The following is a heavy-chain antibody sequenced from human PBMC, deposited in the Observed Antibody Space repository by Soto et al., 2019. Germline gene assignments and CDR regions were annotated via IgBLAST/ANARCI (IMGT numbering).Heavy chain of an antibody. V-gene: IGHV1-18*01. Sequence: QVQLVQSGAEVKKPGASVKVSCKASGYTFTSYGISWVRQAPGQGLEWMGWISAYNGNTNYAQKLQGRVTMTTDTSTSTAYMELRSLRSDDTTVYYCAREGMVVTTGYYYYYGMDVWGQGTTVTVSS. CDR3: AREGMVVTTGYYYYYGMDV. CDR1: GYTFTSYG. CDR2: ISAYNGNT. J-gene: IGHJ6*02. D-gene: IGHD2-15*01.